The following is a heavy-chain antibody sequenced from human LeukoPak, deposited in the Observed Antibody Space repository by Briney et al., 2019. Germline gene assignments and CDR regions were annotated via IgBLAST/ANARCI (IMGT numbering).Heavy chain of an antibody. V-gene: IGHV3-7*03. D-gene: IGHD6-13*01. CDR2: IKQDGSDK. Sequence: PGGSLRLSCAASGFPFSSYAMAWVRQAPGKGPEWVANIKQDGSDKYYVDSVKGRFTISRDNAKSSVYLQMNSLRAEDTAVYYCAKERGLGYSSPSQRELDYWGQGTLVTVSS. J-gene: IGHJ4*02. CDR1: GFPFSSYA. CDR3: AKERGLGYSSPSQRELDY.